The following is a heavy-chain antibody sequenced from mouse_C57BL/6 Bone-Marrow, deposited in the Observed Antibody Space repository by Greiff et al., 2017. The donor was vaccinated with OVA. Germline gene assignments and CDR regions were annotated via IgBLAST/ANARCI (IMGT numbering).Heavy chain of an antibody. Sequence: VQLQESGAELARPGASVKLSCKASGYTFTSYGISWVKQRTGQGLEWIGEIYPRSGNTYYNEKFKGKATLTADKSSSTAYMELRSLTSEDSAVYFCASQRDYYGSSLAWFAYWGQGTLVTVSA. D-gene: IGHD1-1*01. V-gene: IGHV1-81*01. J-gene: IGHJ3*01. CDR1: GYTFTSYG. CDR2: IYPRSGNT. CDR3: ASQRDYYGSSLAWFAY.